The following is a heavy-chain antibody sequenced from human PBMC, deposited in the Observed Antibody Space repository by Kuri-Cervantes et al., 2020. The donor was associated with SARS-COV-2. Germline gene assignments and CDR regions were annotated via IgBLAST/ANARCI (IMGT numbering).Heavy chain of an antibody. Sequence: SETLSRTCAVYGGSFSGYYWSGIRQPPGKGLEWIGEINHSGSTNYNPSLKSRVTISVDTSKNQFSLQLNSVTPEDTAVYYCARWRYGMDVWGPGTTVTVSS. CDR1: GGSFSGYY. CDR2: INHSGST. J-gene: IGHJ6*02. CDR3: ARWRYGMDV. V-gene: IGHV4-34*01.